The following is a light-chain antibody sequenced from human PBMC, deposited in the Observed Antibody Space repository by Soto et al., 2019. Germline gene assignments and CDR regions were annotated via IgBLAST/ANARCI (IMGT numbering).Light chain of an antibody. CDR3: SSYAASNNFYFV. CDR1: SSDVGGYNY. V-gene: IGLV2-8*01. CDR2: EVT. Sequence: QSALTQPPSASGSPGQSVTISCTGTSSDVGGYNYVSWYQQYPDRAPKLMIYEVTKRPSGVPDRFSGSNSGNTASLTVSGLPAEDEADYYCSSYAASNNFYFVFGGGTKLTVL. J-gene: IGLJ3*02.